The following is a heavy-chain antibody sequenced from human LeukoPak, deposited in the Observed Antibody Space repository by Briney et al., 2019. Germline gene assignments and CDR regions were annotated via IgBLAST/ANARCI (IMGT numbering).Heavy chain of an antibody. Sequence: GGSLRLSCAASGFTFSNYGMHWVRQAPGKGLEWVAFIRYDGSNKYYADSVKGRFTISRDNSKNTLYLQMNSLRAEDTAVYYCAKDLDRAVADPGYYFDYWGQGTLVTVSS. D-gene: IGHD6-19*01. J-gene: IGHJ4*02. CDR2: IRYDGSNK. CDR1: GFTFSNYG. V-gene: IGHV3-30*02. CDR3: AKDLDRAVADPGYYFDY.